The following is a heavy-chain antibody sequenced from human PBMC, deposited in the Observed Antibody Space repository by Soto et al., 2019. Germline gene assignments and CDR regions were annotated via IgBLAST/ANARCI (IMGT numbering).Heavy chain of an antibody. CDR3: ASPKIAFYNWFDP. D-gene: IGHD3-3*02. J-gene: IGHJ5*02. CDR2: IYYSGST. V-gene: IGHV4-39*01. CDR1: GGSISSSSYY. Sequence: QLQLQESGPGLVRPSETLSLTCTVSGGSISSSSYYWGWIRQPPGKGLEWIGSIYYSGSTYYNPSLEGRVPXSXDXXKNQFSLKLSSVTAADPAVYYCASPKIAFYNWFDPWGQGTLVTVSS.